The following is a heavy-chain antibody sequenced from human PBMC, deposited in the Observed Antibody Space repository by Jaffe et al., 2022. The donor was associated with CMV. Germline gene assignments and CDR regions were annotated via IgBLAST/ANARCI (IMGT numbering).Heavy chain of an antibody. D-gene: IGHD3-22*01. CDR1: GFTFDDYA. CDR2: ISWNSGSI. CDR3: AKGRPYDSTGYYRPFLSGGFDY. V-gene: IGHV3-9*01. J-gene: IGHJ4*02. Sequence: EVQLVESGGGLVQPGRSLRLSCAASGFTFDDYAMHWVRQAPGKGLEWVSGISWNSGSIGYADSVKGRFTISRDNAKNSLYLQMNSLRAEDTALYYCAKGRPYDSTGYYRPFLSGGFDYWGQGTLVTVSS.